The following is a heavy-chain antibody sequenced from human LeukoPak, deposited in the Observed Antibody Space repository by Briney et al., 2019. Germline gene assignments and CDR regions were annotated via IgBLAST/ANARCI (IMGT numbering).Heavy chain of an antibody. CDR3: AREDYDMDYFDY. J-gene: IGHJ4*02. CDR2: ISYDGSNK. D-gene: IGHD3-9*01. Sequence: GGSLRLSCAASGFTFSSYGMHWVRQAPGKGLEWVAVISYDGSNKYYADSVKGRFTISRDNSKNTLYLQMNSLRAEDTAVYYCAREDYDMDYFDYWGQGTLVTVSS. V-gene: IGHV3-30*03. CDR1: GFTFSSYG.